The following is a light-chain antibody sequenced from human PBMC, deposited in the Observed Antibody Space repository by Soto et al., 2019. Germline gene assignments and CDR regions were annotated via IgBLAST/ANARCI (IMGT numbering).Light chain of an antibody. V-gene: IGLV2-8*01. CDR2: EVT. J-gene: IGLJ1*01. Sequence: ALTQPPSASGSPGQSVTISCTGTNSDVGGYNFVSWYQQHPGTAPKLIIYEVTKRPSGVPDRFSGSKSGSTASLTVSGLQAEDEADYYCSSYAGSNNRFVFGTGTKVTVL. CDR1: NSDVGGYNF. CDR3: SSYAGSNNRFV.